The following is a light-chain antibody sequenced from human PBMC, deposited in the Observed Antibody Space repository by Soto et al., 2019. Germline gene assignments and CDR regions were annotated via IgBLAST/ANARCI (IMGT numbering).Light chain of an antibody. J-gene: IGKJ5*01. CDR1: QSISRG. Sequence: DIQMTQSPATLSSSLGDRVTITCRASQSISRGLTWYQQKPGKGPKLLIYETSSLESGVPSRFSGSGSGTEFTLTISGLQPDDFASYYCQKYNSYPITFGQGTRLEIK. CDR2: ETS. CDR3: QKYNSYPIT. V-gene: IGKV1-5*01.